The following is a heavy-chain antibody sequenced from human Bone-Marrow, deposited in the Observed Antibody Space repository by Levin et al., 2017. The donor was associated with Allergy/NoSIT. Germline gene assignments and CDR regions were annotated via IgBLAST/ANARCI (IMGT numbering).Heavy chain of an antibody. Sequence: PGGSLRLSCKASGYTFSSQWIVWVRQMPGKGLEWMGVIYPGDSDTRYSPSFQGQVTISADKSISTAYLQWNSLKASDTAIYYCARYGDYGDYSYYYYYMDVWGKGTTVTVSS. V-gene: IGHV5-51*01. CDR2: IYPGDSDT. CDR3: ARYGDYGDYSYYYYYMDV. CDR1: GYTFSSQW. J-gene: IGHJ6*03. D-gene: IGHD4-17*01.